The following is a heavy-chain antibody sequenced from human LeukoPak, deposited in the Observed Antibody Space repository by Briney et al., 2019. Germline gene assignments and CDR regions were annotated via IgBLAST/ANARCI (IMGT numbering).Heavy chain of an antibody. CDR2: IFHNGNS. CDR3: AREDSTEGYRPLDY. J-gene: IGHJ4*02. D-gene: IGHD5-12*01. V-gene: IGHV4-59*01. Sequence: PSETLSLTCSASYGSIRNYYWSLSQQPPEKGQEWIGIIFHNGNSNYNPSLKSRVTISIDTSKNKSSLKLSSLTAADTAVYYCAREDSTEGYRPLDYWGQGTLVTVSS. CDR1: YGSIRNYY.